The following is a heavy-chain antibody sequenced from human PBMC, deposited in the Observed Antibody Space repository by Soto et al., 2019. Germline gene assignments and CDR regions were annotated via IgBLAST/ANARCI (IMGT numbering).Heavy chain of an antibody. Sequence: TIPLPCAVSGGGNKDRGCSWSWNLQPPGKGLEWIGYIYHSGITYYNPSLKSRVTISVDRSKNQFSPKLSSVTAADTAVYYCVRGGNYGDYDNWFGPWGQGTLVSISS. CDR1: GGGNKDRGCS. CDR2: IYHSGIT. V-gene: IGHV4-30-2*01. CDR3: VRGGNYGDYDNWFGP. J-gene: IGHJ5*02. D-gene: IGHD4-17*01.